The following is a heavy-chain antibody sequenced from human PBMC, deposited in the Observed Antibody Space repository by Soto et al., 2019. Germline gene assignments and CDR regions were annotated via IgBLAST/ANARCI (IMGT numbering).Heavy chain of an antibody. D-gene: IGHD2-21*01. CDR2: INAGNGNT. V-gene: IGHV1-3*01. CDR3: ARDSFYCGGRYCYHYSFYMDV. CDR1: GYNFSSHD. J-gene: IGHJ6*03. Sequence: QVRLVQAGAEVRKPGASVQVSCKASGYNFSSHDIHWVRQAPGQGLEWMGWINAGNGNTRYSQKFQDRITITRDASASTAYMELSSLRSEDTAIYYCARDSFYCGGRYCYHYSFYMDVWGKGTTVTVSS.